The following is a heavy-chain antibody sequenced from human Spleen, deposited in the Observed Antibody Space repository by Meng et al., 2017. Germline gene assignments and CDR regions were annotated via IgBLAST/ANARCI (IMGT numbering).Heavy chain of an antibody. CDR2: INPKSGDT. CDR3: ARDEDISAAGKLFGDY. D-gene: IGHD6-25*01. V-gene: IGHV1-2*06. J-gene: IGHJ4*02. Sequence: VQPGQSGAEVKKPGASVKVSCKPSGYNFPDYYIHWVRRAPGQGLEWMGRINPKSGDTHYAQKFQARVTMTGDTSISTAYMELSGLRSDDTAMYYCARDEDISAAGKLFGDYWGQGTLVTVSS. CDR1: GYNFPDYY.